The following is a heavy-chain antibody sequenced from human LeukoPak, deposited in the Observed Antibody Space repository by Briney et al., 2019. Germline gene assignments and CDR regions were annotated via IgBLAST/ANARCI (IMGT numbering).Heavy chain of an antibody. CDR1: GFTFSSYG. CDR2: ISYDGGNK. CDR3: AKDGREWELNFDY. Sequence: GGSLRLSCAASGFTFSSYGMHWVRQAPGKGLEWVAVISYDGGNKYYADSVKGRFTISRDNSKNTLYLQMNSLRAEDTAVYYCAKDGREWELNFDYWGQGTLVTVSS. V-gene: IGHV3-30*18. J-gene: IGHJ4*02. D-gene: IGHD1-26*01.